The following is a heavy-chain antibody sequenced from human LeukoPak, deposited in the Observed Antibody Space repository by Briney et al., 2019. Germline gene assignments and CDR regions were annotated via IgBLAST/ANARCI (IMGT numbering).Heavy chain of an antibody. CDR1: GGSISSYY. V-gene: IGHV4-4*07. Sequence: KPSETLSLTCTVSGGSISSYYWSWIRQPAGKGLEWIGRIYTSGGTNYNPSLKSRVTMSVDTSKNQFSLKLSSVTAADRAVYYCARERSKRITIFGVVLNWFDPWGQGTLVTVSS. D-gene: IGHD3-3*01. CDR3: ARERSKRITIFGVVLNWFDP. CDR2: IYTSGGT. J-gene: IGHJ5*02.